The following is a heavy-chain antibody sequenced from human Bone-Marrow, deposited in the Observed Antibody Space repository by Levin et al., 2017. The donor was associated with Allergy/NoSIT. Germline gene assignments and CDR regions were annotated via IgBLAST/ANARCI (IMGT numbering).Heavy chain of an antibody. CDR1: GFTFSSYA. CDR2: IWYDGSNK. CDR3: ARDGSAYSSGWNPKGFDY. V-gene: IGHV3-33*08. D-gene: IGHD6-19*01. J-gene: IGHJ4*02. Sequence: GGSLRLSCAASGFTFSSYAMHWVRQAPGKGLEWVGIIWYDGSNKYYVDSVKGRFTISRDDSGSTVYLQMNSLRTEDSAVYYCARDGSAYSSGWNPKGFDYWGRGNLVTVSS.